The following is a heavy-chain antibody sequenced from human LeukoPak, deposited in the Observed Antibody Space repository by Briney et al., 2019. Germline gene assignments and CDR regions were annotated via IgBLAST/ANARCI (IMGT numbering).Heavy chain of an antibody. Sequence: GGSLRLSCAASGFTFSDYGMNWVRQAPGKGLEWISYIGIDSGNTNYADSVKGRFTISGDKAKNSLYLQMNSLRVEDTAVYYCARDYKYAFDNWGQGTLVTVPS. CDR3: ARDYKYAFDN. CDR2: IGIDSGNT. CDR1: GFTFSDYG. V-gene: IGHV3-48*01. D-gene: IGHD5-24*01. J-gene: IGHJ4*02.